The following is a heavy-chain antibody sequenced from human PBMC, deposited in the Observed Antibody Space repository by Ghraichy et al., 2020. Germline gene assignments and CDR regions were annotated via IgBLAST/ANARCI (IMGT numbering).Heavy chain of an antibody. D-gene: IGHD6-19*01. Sequence: GESLNISCAASGFTFSSYWMSWVRQAPGKGLEWVANIKQDGSEKYYVDSVKGRFTISRDNAKNSLYLQMNSLRAEDTAVYYCASNPPRSGWYPLDYWGQETLVTVSS. CDR3: ASNPPRSGWYPLDY. CDR1: GFTFSSYW. V-gene: IGHV3-7*01. J-gene: IGHJ4*02. CDR2: IKQDGSEK.